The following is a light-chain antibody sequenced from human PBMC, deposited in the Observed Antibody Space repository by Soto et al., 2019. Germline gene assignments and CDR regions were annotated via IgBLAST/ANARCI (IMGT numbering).Light chain of an antibody. CDR2: EGS. V-gene: IGLV2-23*01. Sequence: QSALTQPASVSGSPGQSITISCTGTSSDVGSYNLVSWYQQHPGKAPKLMIYEGSKRPSGVSNRFSGSKSGNTASLIISGLQAEDEADYYCCSYAGSSTRVVFGGGTKLTVL. CDR1: SSDVGSYNL. J-gene: IGLJ2*01. CDR3: CSYAGSSTRVV.